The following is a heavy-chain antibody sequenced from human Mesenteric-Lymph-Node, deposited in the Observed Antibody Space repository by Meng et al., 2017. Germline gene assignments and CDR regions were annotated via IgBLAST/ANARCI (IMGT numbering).Heavy chain of an antibody. CDR3: ARVETYYFDY. J-gene: IGHJ4*02. V-gene: IGHV3-48*03. CDR2: ISSSGSRV. CDR1: GFTFSSYD. Sequence: GESLKISCAASGFTFSSYDMNWARQVPGKGLEWVSYISSSGSRVEYADSVKGRFTISRDNAKNSLYLQMNSLRAEDTAVYYCARVETYYFDYWGQGTLVTVSS.